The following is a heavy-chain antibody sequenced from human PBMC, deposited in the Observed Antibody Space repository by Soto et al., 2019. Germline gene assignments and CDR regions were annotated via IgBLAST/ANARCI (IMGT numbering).Heavy chain of an antibody. CDR1: GFTFSSYV. V-gene: IGHV3-23*01. D-gene: IGHD3-3*01. CDR2: ITAGGGNA. Sequence: EVQLLEAGGGLVQPGGSLRLSCTASGFTFSSYVMTWVRQAPGQGLEWVSGITAGGGNAYYADSVKGRFTISRDNSKNTLYLQLNSLRAEDTAVYYCAKGTFWSSYYTGITQHDSWGQGTRVTVTS. J-gene: IGHJ4*02. CDR3: AKGTFWSSYYTGITQHDS.